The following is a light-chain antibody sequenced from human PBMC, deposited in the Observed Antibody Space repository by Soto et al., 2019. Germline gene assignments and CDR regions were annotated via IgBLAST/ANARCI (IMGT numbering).Light chain of an antibody. CDR3: SSYTTSTTQV. Sequence: QPVLTQPASVSGSPGQSITISCTGTSSDIGHYDYVSWYQQHPGKAPKLMIYEVRNRPSGVSDRFSGSKSGKTASLTIFGLQAEDEADYYCSSYTTSTTQVFGGGTKLTVL. V-gene: IGLV2-14*01. CDR2: EVR. CDR1: SSDIGHYDY. J-gene: IGLJ2*01.